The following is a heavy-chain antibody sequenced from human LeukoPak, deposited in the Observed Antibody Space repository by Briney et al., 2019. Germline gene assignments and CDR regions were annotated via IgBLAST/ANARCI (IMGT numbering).Heavy chain of an antibody. CDR1: GFTFSSYA. V-gene: IGHV3-23*01. D-gene: IGHD5-12*01. J-gene: IGHJ4*02. CDR2: ISGSGSNT. Sequence: GGSLRLSCVGSGFTFSSYAMSWVCHAPGKGLEWVSAISGSGSNTYYADSVKGRFTISRDNPKNTLYLQMNSLRAEDTAVYYCARGGFGGYDSNFDYWGQGTLVTVSS. CDR3: ARGGFGGYDSNFDY.